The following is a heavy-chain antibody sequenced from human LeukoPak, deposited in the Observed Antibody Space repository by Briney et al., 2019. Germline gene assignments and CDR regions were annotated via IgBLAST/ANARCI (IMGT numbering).Heavy chain of an antibody. V-gene: IGHV4-59*01. CDR2: IYYSGST. CDR1: GGSISSYY. D-gene: IGHD3-22*01. J-gene: IGHJ3*02. Sequence: PSETLSLTCTVSGGSISSYYWSWIRQPPGKGLEWIGYIYYSGSTNYNPSLKSRVTISVDTSKNQFSLKLSFVTAADTAVYYCARETAYSSGYAFDIWGQGTMVTVSS. CDR3: ARETAYSSGYAFDI.